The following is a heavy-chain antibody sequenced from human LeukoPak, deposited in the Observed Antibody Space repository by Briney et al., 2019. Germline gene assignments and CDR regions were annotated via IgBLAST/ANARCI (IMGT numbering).Heavy chain of an antibody. CDR1: GGSIRSYY. CDR3: ARDRGLGYCSGGSCERSYFDY. D-gene: IGHD2-15*01. Sequence: PSETLSLTCTVSGGSIRSYYWSWIRQPPGKGLEWIGYIYYSGSTNYNPSLKSRVTISVDTSKNQFSLKLSSVTAADTAVYYCARDRGLGYCSGGSCERSYFDYWGQGTLVTVSS. V-gene: IGHV4-59*01. J-gene: IGHJ4*02. CDR2: IYYSGST.